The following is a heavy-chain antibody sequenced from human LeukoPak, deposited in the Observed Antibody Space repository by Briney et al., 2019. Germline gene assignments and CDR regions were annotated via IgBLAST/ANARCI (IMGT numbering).Heavy chain of an antibody. J-gene: IGHJ6*03. CDR1: GFTFSSYG. Sequence: GGSLRLSCAASGFTFSSYGMHGVRQAPGKGLEGVAVIWYDGSNKYYADSVKGRFTISRDNSKNTLYLQMNSLRAEDTAVYYCAKGPYCSSTSCYIHYYYYMDVWGKGTTVTVSS. CDR3: AKGPYCSSTSCYIHYYYYMDV. D-gene: IGHD2-2*02. CDR2: IWYDGSNK. V-gene: IGHV3-33*06.